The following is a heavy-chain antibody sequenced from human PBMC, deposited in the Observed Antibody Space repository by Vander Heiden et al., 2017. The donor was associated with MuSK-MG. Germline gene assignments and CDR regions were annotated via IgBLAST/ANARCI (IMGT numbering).Heavy chain of an antibody. J-gene: IGHJ4*02. CDR1: GFAFSARC. D-gene: IGHD6-19*01. V-gene: IGHV3-33*01. CDR2: IFNNGNT. Sequence: QMQLVESGGGVVLPGGSLRLSCAASGFAFSARCMQWVPQAPGKGLEWVAVIFNNGNTHYSDAVRGRFTIARDNSRNTLYLQMSSLRVEDTAVYYCATDYTTRGWSDFWGQGTLVTVSP. CDR3: ATDYTTRGWSDF.